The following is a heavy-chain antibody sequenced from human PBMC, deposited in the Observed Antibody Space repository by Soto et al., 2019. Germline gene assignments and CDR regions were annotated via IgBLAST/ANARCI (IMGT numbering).Heavy chain of an antibody. Sequence: QEQLVESGGGVVQPGGSLRLSCVASGFSLINYGMHWVRQAPGKGLEWVAVISYDGGNKQYADSVKGRHTISRDNSKNKLYLQLTSLKNEDTAMYHCARETQDCRSANCFSFYAPWFVPWGQGTLVSVSS. D-gene: IGHD2-2*01. CDR2: ISYDGGNK. CDR1: GFSLINYG. CDR3: ARETQDCRSANCFSFYAPWFVP. V-gene: IGHV3-30*03. J-gene: IGHJ5*02.